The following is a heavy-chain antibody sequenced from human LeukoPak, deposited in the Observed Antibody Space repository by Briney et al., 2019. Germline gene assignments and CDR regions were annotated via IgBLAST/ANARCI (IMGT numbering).Heavy chain of an antibody. V-gene: IGHV3-23*01. Sequence: GGSLRLSCAASGFTFSSYAMSWVRQAPGKGLEWVSAISGSGGSTYYADSVKGRFTISRDNSKNTLYLQMNSLRAEDTAVYYCAKVSKRAVAGLGRGPDYWGQGTLVTVSS. CDR1: GFTFSSYA. CDR3: AKVSKRAVAGLGRGPDY. J-gene: IGHJ4*02. CDR2: ISGSGGST. D-gene: IGHD6-19*01.